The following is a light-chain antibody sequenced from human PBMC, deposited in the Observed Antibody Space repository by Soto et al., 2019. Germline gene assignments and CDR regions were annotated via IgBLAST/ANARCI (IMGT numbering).Light chain of an antibody. CDR1: QSVSTY. CDR2: AAS. CDR3: QPSYYTGT. J-gene: IGKJ1*01. Sequence: DIQVTQSPSSLSASVLDRFTITCRTSQSVSTYLNWYRHKPGKAPNLLIYAASTLQTGVPSRFSGSGSGTDFILTISSLQPEDFATYYCQPSYYTGTFGQGTKVDIK. V-gene: IGKV1-39*01.